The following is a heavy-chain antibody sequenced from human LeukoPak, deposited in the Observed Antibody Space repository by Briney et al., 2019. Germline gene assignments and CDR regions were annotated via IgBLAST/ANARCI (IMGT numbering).Heavy chain of an antibody. Sequence: GGSLRLSCAASGFTFTDFYMSWIRQAPGKGLEWVSYIIISGTTIYYADSVKGRFTFSRDNAKNSLYLQMNSLRAEDTAVYYCARDETHFYGSGSSNWFDPWGQGILVTVFS. V-gene: IGHV3-11*01. J-gene: IGHJ5*02. CDR2: IIISGTTI. D-gene: IGHD3-10*01. CDR3: ARDETHFYGSGSSNWFDP. CDR1: GFTFTDFY.